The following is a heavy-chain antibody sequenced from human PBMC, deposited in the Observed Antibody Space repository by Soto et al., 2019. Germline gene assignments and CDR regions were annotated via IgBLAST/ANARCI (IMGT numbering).Heavy chain of an antibody. CDR3: ARESGGATATLDYYYFYMDV. CDR1: GDSFNDYY. CDR2: INPNSGVT. V-gene: IGHV1-2*04. D-gene: IGHD5-12*01. Sequence: QVRLVQSGAEVRKPGASVTVSCRSSGDSFNDYYIHWVRQAPGQVLEWMGWINPNSGVTKYAQKFQGWVSMTRDTSIRTVYMQLSRLRSDDTAVYYCARESGGATATLDYYYFYMDVWGTGTTVTVSS. J-gene: IGHJ6*03.